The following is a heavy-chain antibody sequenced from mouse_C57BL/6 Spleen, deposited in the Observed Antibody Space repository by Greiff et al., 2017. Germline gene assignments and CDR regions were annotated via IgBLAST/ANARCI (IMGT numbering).Heavy chain of an antibody. CDR2: IYPGDGDT. CDR1: GYAFSSSW. CDR3: ARESTMGTSGFDY. V-gene: IGHV1-82*01. D-gene: IGHD2-2*01. J-gene: IGHJ2*01. Sequence: VKLMESGPELVKPGASVKLSCKASGYAFSSSWMNWVKQRPGKGLEWIGRIYPGDGDTNYNGKFKGKATLTADKSSSTAYMQLSSLTSEDSAVYFCARESTMGTSGFDYWGQGTTLTVSS.